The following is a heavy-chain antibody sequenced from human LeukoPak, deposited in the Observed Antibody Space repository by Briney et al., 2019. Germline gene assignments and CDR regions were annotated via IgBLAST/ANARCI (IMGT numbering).Heavy chain of an antibody. CDR2: IYWNDDK. Sequence: SGPTLVKPTQTLTLTCTFSGFSLSTSGVGVGWIRQPPGKALEWLALIYWNDDKRYSPSLKSRLTITKDTSKNQVVLTMTNMDPVDTATYYCARSLPWFGELFIDYWGQGTLVTVSS. V-gene: IGHV2-5*01. CDR3: ARSLPWFGELFIDY. D-gene: IGHD3-10*01. J-gene: IGHJ4*02. CDR1: GFSLSTSGVG.